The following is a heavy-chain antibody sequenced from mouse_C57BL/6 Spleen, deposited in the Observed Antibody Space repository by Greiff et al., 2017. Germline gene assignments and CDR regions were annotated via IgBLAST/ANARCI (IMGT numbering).Heavy chain of an antibody. CDR3: ARGRRRLFDY. D-gene: IGHD3-2*02. Sequence: QVQLQQPGAELVKPGASVKLSCKASGYTFTSYWMQWVKQRPGQGLEWIGEIDPSDSYPNYNQKFKGKATLTVDTSSSTAYMQLSSLTSEDSAVYYCARGRRRLFDYWGQGTTLTVSS. CDR2: IDPSDSYP. V-gene: IGHV1-50*01. CDR1: GYTFTSYW. J-gene: IGHJ2*01.